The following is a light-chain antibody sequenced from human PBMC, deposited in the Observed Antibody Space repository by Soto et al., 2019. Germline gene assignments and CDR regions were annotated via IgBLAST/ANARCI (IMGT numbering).Light chain of an antibody. CDR1: QTISNW. Sequence: DIQMTQSPSTLSASVGDTVTITCRASQTISNWLAWYQQKPGKAPKLLIYKATSLQSGVPSRFSGSGSGTEFTLTISSLQPDDFATYYCQQYNFYSRTFGQGTKVEIK. CDR3: QQYNFYSRT. V-gene: IGKV1-5*03. CDR2: KAT. J-gene: IGKJ1*01.